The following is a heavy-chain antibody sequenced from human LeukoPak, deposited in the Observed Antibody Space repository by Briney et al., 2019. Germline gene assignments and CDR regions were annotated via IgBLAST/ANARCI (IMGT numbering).Heavy chain of an antibody. D-gene: IGHD6-6*01. Sequence: GESLKISCKGSGYSFNSYWIGWVRQMPGKGLEWMGFIYPSDSDTRYSPSFQGQVTISADKSISTAYLQWSSLKASDTAMYYCARRVVGSSSLTLDYWGQGTLVTVSS. V-gene: IGHV5-51*01. CDR2: IYPSDSDT. J-gene: IGHJ4*02. CDR3: ARRVVGSSSLTLDY. CDR1: GYSFNSYW.